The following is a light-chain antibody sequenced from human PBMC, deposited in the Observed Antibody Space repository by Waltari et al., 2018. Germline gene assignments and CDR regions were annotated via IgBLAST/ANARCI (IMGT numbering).Light chain of an antibody. CDR1: TGAITSGHY. V-gene: IGLV7-46*01. Sequence: QAVVTQEPSLTVSPGGPVTLTCRSSTGAITSGHYPYWFQQKPGQAPRTLISDTSNKHSWTPARFSGSLLGGKAALTLSGAQPEDEAEYYCLLSYSGARVVFGGGTKLTVL. J-gene: IGLJ2*01. CDR3: LLSYSGARVV. CDR2: DTS.